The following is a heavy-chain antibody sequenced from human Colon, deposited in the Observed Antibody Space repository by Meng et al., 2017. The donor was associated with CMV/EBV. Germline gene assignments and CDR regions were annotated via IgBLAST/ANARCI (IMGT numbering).Heavy chain of an antibody. CDR2: ISGYNGNT. Sequence: ASVKVSCKASDYTFTNHGINWVRQAPGQGLEWMGWISGYNGNTNYEQKFQGRFTMTTDTSTSTAYMELRSLRSDDTAVYYCARGYDFWNGHYDYWGQGTLVTVSS. D-gene: IGHD3-3*01. J-gene: IGHJ4*02. CDR1: DYTFTNHG. CDR3: ARGYDFWNGHYDY. V-gene: IGHV1-18*01.